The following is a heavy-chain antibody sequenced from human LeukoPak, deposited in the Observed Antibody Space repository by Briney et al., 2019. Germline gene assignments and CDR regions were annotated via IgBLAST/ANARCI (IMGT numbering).Heavy chain of an antibody. V-gene: IGHV3-23*01. Sequence: GSLILSCAASGFTFSSYAMSWVRQVPGKGLEWVSSITGDGGTADYADSVKGRFTISRDNAKNSLYLQMNSLRAEDTAVYYCAREQEIAAAPWFDPWGQGTLVTVSS. CDR1: GFTFSSYA. D-gene: IGHD6-13*01. J-gene: IGHJ5*02. CDR2: ITGDGGTA. CDR3: AREQEIAAAPWFDP.